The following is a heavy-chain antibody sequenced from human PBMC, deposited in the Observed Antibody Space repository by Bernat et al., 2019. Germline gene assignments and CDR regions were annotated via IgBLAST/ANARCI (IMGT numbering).Heavy chain of an antibody. V-gene: IGHV4-39*01. J-gene: IGHJ4*02. CDR3: ARVGYSGYDSDY. Sequence: QLQLQESGPGLVKPSETLSLTCTVSGGSISSSSYYWGWIRQPPGKGLEWIGSIYYSGSTYYNPSRKSRVTISVDTSKNQFSLKLSSVTAADTAVYYCARVGYSGYDSDYWGQGTLVTVSS. CDR1: GGSISSSSYY. D-gene: IGHD5-12*01. CDR2: IYYSGST.